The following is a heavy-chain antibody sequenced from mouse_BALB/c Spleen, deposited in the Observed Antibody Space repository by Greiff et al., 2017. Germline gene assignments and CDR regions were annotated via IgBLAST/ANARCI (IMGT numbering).Heavy chain of an antibody. V-gene: IGHV14-1*02. CDR1: GFYIKDYY. Sequence: EVKLQESGAELVRPGALVKLSCKASGFYIKDYYMHWVKQRPEQGLEWIGWIDPENGNTIYDPKFPGKASITADTSSNTAYLQLSSLTSEDTAVYYCARSLYDYDDYYAMDYWGQGTSVTVSS. CDR2: IDPENGNT. CDR3: ARSLYDYDDYYAMDY. J-gene: IGHJ4*01. D-gene: IGHD2-4*01.